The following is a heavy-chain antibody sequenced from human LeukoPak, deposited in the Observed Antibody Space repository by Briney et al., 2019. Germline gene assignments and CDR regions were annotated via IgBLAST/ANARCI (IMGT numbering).Heavy chain of an antibody. V-gene: IGHV1-69*02. J-gene: IGHJ3*02. CDR1: GGTFSSYT. D-gene: IGHD5-12*01. CDR2: IIPILGIA. Sequence: SVKVSCKASGGTFSSYTISWVRQAPGQGLEWMGRIIPILGIANYAQKFQGRVTITADKSTSTAYMELSSLRSEDTAVYYCASGWLHSHDAFDIWGQGTMVTVSS. CDR3: ASGWLHSHDAFDI.